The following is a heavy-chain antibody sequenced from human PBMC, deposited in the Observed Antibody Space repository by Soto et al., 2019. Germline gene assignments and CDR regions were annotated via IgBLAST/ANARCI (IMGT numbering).Heavy chain of an antibody. V-gene: IGHV3-30*18. CDR1: GFNFSTFG. Sequence: GGSLILSCAASGFNFSTFGMHGVRQAPGKGLEGVAVISYDGSNDFYADSVKGRFTISRDNSKNTLSLQMNSLRAEDTAVYYCAKDRHRLGYCSGGSCYSGGIDYWGQGTLVTVSS. CDR3: AKDRHRLGYCSGGSCYSGGIDY. J-gene: IGHJ4*02. D-gene: IGHD2-15*01. CDR2: ISYDGSND.